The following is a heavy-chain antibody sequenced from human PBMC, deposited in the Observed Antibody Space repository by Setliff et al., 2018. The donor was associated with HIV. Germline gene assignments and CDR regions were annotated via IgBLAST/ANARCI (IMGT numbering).Heavy chain of an antibody. J-gene: IGHJ4*02. V-gene: IGHV4-61*09. D-gene: IGHD3-9*01. CDR2: VHSNGFK. Sequence: SETLSLTCDVSGVSINSGDYSWNWIRQPAGKRLEWIGHVHSNGFKNYNSSLASRVDISVDTSKNQFALKLTSVTAADTAVYYCARAFYGISAGYYYFDVWGQGALVTVSS. CDR1: GVSINSGDYS. CDR3: ARAFYGISAGYYYFDV.